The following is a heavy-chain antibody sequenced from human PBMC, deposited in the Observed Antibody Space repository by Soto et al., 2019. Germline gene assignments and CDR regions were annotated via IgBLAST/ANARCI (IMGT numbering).Heavy chain of an antibody. D-gene: IGHD6-19*01. CDR2: ISWDGGST. CDR3: AKGLAVAGTYYYGMDV. Sequence: VGSLRLSCAASGFTFDDYTMHWVRQAPGKGLEWVSLISWDGGSTYYADSVEGRFTISRDNSKNSLYLQMNSLRTEDTALYYCAKGLAVAGTYYYGMDVWGQGTTVTVSS. CDR1: GFTFDDYT. V-gene: IGHV3-43*01. J-gene: IGHJ6*02.